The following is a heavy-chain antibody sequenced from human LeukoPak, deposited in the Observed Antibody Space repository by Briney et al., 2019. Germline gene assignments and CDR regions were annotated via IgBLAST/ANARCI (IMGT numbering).Heavy chain of an antibody. V-gene: IGHV3-48*03. CDR2: ISSSGSTI. Sequence: GGSLRLSCTASGFTFSNYEMNWVRQAPGKGLEWVSYISSSGSTIYYADSVKGRFTISRDNAKNSLYLQMNSLRAEDTAVYYCAELGITMIGGVWGKGTTVTISS. J-gene: IGHJ6*04. D-gene: IGHD3-10*02. CDR1: GFTFSNYE. CDR3: AELGITMIGGV.